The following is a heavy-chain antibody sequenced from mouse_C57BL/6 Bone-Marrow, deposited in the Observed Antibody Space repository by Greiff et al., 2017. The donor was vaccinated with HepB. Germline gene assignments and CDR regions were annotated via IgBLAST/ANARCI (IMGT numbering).Heavy chain of an antibody. J-gene: IGHJ2*01. D-gene: IGHD2-2*01. CDR2: IYPRSGNT. CDR3: ARSTMVTFDY. Sequence: ESGAELARPGASVKLSCKASGYTFTSYGISWVKQRTGQGLEWIGEIYPRSGNTYYNEKFKGKATLTADKSSSTAYMELRSLTSEDSAVYFCARSTMVTFDYWGQGTTLTVSS. CDR1: GYTFTSYG. V-gene: IGHV1-81*01.